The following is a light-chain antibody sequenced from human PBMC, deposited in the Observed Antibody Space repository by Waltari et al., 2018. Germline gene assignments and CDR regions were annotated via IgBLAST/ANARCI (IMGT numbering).Light chain of an antibody. CDR1: QYISTY. CDR2: AAS. J-gene: IGKJ1*01. CDR3: QQSYDTPRT. Sequence: DFQMTQSPSSLSASVGDRVTITCRASQYISTYLNWYQQKPGKGHKLLIYAASTLRSGVPSRFSGSGSGTDFTFTISSLQLEDFATYYCQQSYDTPRTFGQGTKVEVK. V-gene: IGKV1-39*01.